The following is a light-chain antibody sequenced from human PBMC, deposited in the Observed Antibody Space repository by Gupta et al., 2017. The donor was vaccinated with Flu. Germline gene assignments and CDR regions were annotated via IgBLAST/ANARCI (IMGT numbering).Light chain of an antibody. V-gene: IGKV3-11*01. J-gene: IGKJ4*01. Sequence: GERAPLSCRASQSVSSYLAWYQQKPGQAPRLLIYGASNRATGIPARFSGSGSGTDFTLTISSLEPEDFAVYYCQQRSNWPLTFGGGTKVEIE. CDR2: GAS. CDR3: QQRSNWPLT. CDR1: QSVSSY.